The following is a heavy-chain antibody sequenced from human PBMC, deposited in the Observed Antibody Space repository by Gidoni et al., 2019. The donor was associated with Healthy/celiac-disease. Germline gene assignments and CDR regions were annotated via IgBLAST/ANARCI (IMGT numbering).Heavy chain of an antibody. Sequence: QVQLVESGGGVVQPGRSLRLSCAASGFTFIRYAMHWVRQAPGKGLEWVAVISNDGSNKYYADSVKGRFTISRDNSKNTLYLQMNSLRAEDTAVYYCARVGYSSSWAESPFDYWGQGTLVTVSS. J-gene: IGHJ4*02. D-gene: IGHD6-13*01. V-gene: IGHV3-30-3*01. CDR2: ISNDGSNK. CDR3: ARVGYSSSWAESPFDY. CDR1: GFTFIRYA.